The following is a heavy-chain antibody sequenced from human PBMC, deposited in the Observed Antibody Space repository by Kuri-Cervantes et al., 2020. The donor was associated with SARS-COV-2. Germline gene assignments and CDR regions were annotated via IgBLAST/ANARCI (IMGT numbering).Heavy chain of an antibody. CDR3: AKAGGWYSSFFDY. D-gene: IGHD6-19*01. Sequence: GGSLRLSCAASGFTFSSYSMNWVRQAPGKGLEWVSYISSSSSTIYYADSVKGRFTISRDNAKNSLYLQMNSLRAEDTAVYYCAKAGGWYSSFFDYWGQGTLVTVSS. CDR2: ISSSSSTI. J-gene: IGHJ4*02. V-gene: IGHV3-48*01. CDR1: GFTFSSYS.